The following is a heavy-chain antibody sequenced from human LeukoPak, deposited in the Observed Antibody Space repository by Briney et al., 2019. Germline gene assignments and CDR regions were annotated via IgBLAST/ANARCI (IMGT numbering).Heavy chain of an antibody. J-gene: IGHJ6*02. V-gene: IGHV1-8*01. CDR3: TAVNTAMASHYYYYGMDV. CDR1: GYTFTSYD. Sequence: GASVKVSRKASGYTFTSYDINWVRQATGQGLEWMGWMNPNSGNTGYAQKFQGRVTMTRNTSISTAYMELSSLRSEDTAVYYCTAVNTAMASHYYYYGMDVWGQGTTVTVSS. D-gene: IGHD5-18*01. CDR2: MNPNSGNT.